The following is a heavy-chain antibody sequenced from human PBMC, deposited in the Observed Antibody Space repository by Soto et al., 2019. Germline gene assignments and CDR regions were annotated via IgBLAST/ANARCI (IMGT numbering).Heavy chain of an antibody. Sequence: GGSLRLSCAASGFTFSSYWMSWVRQAPGKGLEWVANIKQDGSEKYYVDSVKGRFTISRDNAKNSLYLQMNSLRAEDTAVYYCARGGIAAAQATFGSHPDYWGQGTLVTVSS. CDR1: GFTFSSYW. CDR2: IKQDGSEK. D-gene: IGHD6-13*01. V-gene: IGHV3-7*05. J-gene: IGHJ4*02. CDR3: ARGGIAAAQATFGSHPDY.